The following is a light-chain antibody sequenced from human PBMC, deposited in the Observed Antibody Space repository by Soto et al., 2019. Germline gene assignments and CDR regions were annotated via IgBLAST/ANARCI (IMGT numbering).Light chain of an antibody. J-gene: IGLJ1*01. CDR2: HVS. Sequence: QSVLTQPASVSGSPGQSITISCTGTSSVVGGYNYVSWYQQHPAKVPKLMIYHVSNRPSGVSDRFSGSKSGNTASLTISGLQAEDEGDYYCYSYTTSSTYVFGTGTKVTVL. CDR1: SSVVGGYNY. CDR3: YSYTTSSTYV. V-gene: IGLV2-14*01.